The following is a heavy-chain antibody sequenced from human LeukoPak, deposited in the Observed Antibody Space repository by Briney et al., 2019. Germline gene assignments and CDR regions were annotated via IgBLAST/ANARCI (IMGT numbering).Heavy chain of an antibody. CDR2: IKQDGSEK. Sequence: GGSLRLPCAASGFTFSSYWMSWVRQAPGKGLEWVANIKQDGSEKYYVDSLKGRYTISRDNAKNSLYLQMNSLRAEDTAVYYCARENTYYYDSSGFDYWGQGTLVTVSS. CDR3: ARENTYYYDSSGFDY. V-gene: IGHV3-7*01. J-gene: IGHJ4*02. CDR1: GFTFSSYW. D-gene: IGHD3-22*01.